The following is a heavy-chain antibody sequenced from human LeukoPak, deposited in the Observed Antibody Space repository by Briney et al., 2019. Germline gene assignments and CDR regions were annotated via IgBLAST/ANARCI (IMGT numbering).Heavy chain of an antibody. CDR2: IYHSGST. V-gene: IGHV4-30-2*05. CDR1: GGSISSGGYY. Sequence: SQTLSLTCTVSGGSISSGGYYWSWIRQPPGKGLEWIGYIYHSGSTYYNPSLKSRVTISVDTSKNQFSLKLSSVTAADTAVYYCARSADDGYNFGRATAIDYWGQGTLVTVSS. CDR3: ARSADDGYNFGRATAIDY. J-gene: IGHJ4*02. D-gene: IGHD5-24*01.